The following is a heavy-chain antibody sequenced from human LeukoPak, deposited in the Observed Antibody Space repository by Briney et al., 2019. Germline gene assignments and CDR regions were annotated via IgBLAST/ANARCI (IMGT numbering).Heavy chain of an antibody. V-gene: IGHV1-69-2*01. CDR3: ATELTGDLDY. J-gene: IGHJ4*02. CDR1: GYTFTDYY. D-gene: IGHD7-27*01. Sequence: GASVKISCKASGYTFTDYYMHWAQQAPGKGLEWMGRVDPEDGETIYAEKFQGRVTITADTSTDTAYMELSSLRSEDTAVYCCATELTGDLDYWGQGTLVTVSS. CDR2: VDPEDGET.